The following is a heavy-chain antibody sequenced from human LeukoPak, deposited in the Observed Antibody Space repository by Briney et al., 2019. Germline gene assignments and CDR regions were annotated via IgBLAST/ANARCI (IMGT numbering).Heavy chain of an antibody. CDR1: GFTFSSHW. Sequence: GGSLRLSCAASGFTFSSHWMHWVRQAPGKGLVWVSRINGDGSNTTYADSVKGRFTISRDNSKNTLYLQMNSLRAEDTAVYYCAKAPYYYGMDVWGQGTTVTVSS. CDR3: AKAPYYYGMDV. J-gene: IGHJ6*02. V-gene: IGHV3-74*03. CDR2: INGDGSNT.